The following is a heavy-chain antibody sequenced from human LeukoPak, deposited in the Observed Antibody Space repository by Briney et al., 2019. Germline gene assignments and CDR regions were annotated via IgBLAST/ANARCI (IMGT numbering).Heavy chain of an antibody. Sequence: GESLKISCKGSGYNFPSYWIGWVRQMPGKGLDWMGIIYPGDSDTRYSPSFQGQVTISADKSSSTAYLQWSSLKASDTAMYYCARLSEYGDHVGAFDIWGQGTMVTVSS. V-gene: IGHV5-51*01. CDR1: GYNFPSYW. CDR2: IYPGDSDT. D-gene: IGHD4-17*01. CDR3: ARLSEYGDHVGAFDI. J-gene: IGHJ3*02.